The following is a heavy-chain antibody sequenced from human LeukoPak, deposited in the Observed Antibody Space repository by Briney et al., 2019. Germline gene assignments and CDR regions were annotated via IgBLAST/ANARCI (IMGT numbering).Heavy chain of an antibody. CDR3: ARDMGIDTNYGAY. CDR2: IKGDGSED. V-gene: IGHV3-7*01. J-gene: IGHJ4*02. CDR1: GFIFSKYW. D-gene: IGHD4-17*01. Sequence: RGSLRLSCAASGFIFSKYWLTWVRHPQGKGLEWVANIKGDGSEDEYVDSVKGRFTISRHNAQNSLFLQMDNLRGEDTAVYYCARDMGIDTNYGAYWGQGTLVTVSS.